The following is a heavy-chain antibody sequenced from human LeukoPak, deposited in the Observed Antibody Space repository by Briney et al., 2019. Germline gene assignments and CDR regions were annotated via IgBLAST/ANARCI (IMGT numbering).Heavy chain of an antibody. J-gene: IGHJ4*02. CDR1: GFIFNNYG. D-gene: IGHD1-7*01. Sequence: GGSLRLSCAASGFIFNNYGLVWVRQAPGKGLEWVSAISNDGGGTTYADFVKGRFSVSRDNSKNTLYLQMNTLRTEDTAVYFCARVHPGNWNYDCWGQGALVTVSS. CDR3: ARVHPGNWNYDC. V-gene: IGHV3-23*01. CDR2: ISNDGGGT.